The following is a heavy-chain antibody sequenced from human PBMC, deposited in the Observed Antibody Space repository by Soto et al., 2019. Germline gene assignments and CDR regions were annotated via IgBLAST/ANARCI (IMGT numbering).Heavy chain of an antibody. V-gene: IGHV1-69*13. CDR1: GGTFSSYA. CDR2: IIPIFGTA. Sequence: SVKVSCKASGGTFSSYAISWVRQAPGQGLEWMGGIIPIFGTANYAQKFQGRVTITADESTSTAYMELSSLRSEDTAVYYCARSITYYYDSSGYYRMDYWGQGTLVTVSS. CDR3: ARSITYYYDSSGYYRMDY. J-gene: IGHJ4*02. D-gene: IGHD3-22*01.